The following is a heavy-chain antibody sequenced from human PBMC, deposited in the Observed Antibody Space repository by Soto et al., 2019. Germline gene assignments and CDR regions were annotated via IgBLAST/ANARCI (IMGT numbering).Heavy chain of an antibody. J-gene: IGHJ4*02. CDR2: VIPVFDQV. V-gene: IGHV1-69*06. CDR1: GDSFSRFA. D-gene: IGHD5-12*01. Sequence: QEQLVQSGAEVKKPGSSVRVSCKASGDSFSRFAVSWVRQAPGQGREWLGAVIPVFDQVQYARKFQATVTIPVDKATPTIVMELSSLRYEDTAIYYCARDTDYHYAPSGYYVPMGIGTRGQGTLVMVSS. CDR3: ARDTDYHYAPSGYYVPMGIGT.